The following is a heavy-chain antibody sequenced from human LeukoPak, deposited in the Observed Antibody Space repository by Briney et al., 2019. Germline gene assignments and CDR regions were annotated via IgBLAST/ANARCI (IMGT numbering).Heavy chain of an antibody. CDR1: GYTFNTYG. Sequence: GASVKVSCKASGYTFNTYGINWVRQAPGQGLEWVGWITAYNADTNYAQRLQGRVTMTADTSTSTVYMELRSLRSDDTAVYYCARDFGDYLGNDYWGQGTLVTVSS. J-gene: IGHJ4*02. CDR3: ARDFGDYLGNDY. D-gene: IGHD4-17*01. V-gene: IGHV1-18*01. CDR2: ITAYNADT.